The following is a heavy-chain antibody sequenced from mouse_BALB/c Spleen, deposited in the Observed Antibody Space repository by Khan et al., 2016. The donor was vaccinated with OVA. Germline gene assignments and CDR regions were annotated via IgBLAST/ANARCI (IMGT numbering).Heavy chain of an antibody. Sequence: QVQLQQSGADLVKPGASVKLSCKTSGYTFTNYWIQWVKQRPGQGLGWIGEIFPGTGTTYYNENFKAKATLTIDTSSSTAYLHLGSLTSGDSAFYFCARGYFGNYEFAYWGQGTLVTVSA. CDR1: GYTFTNYW. CDR2: IFPGTGTT. V-gene: IGHV1S132*01. D-gene: IGHD2-1*01. CDR3: ARGYFGNYEFAY. J-gene: IGHJ3*01.